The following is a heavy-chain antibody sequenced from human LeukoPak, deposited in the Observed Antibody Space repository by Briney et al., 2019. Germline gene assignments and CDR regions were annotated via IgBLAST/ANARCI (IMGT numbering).Heavy chain of an antibody. Sequence: SSETLSLTCTVSGGSISSYYWSWIRQPAGKGLEWIGRIYSTGSTNYNPSLKSRVTMSVDTSKNQFSLRLRSVTAADTAVYYCARQIASAGTAGFDFWGQGALVTASS. CDR3: ARQIASAGTAGFDF. V-gene: IGHV4-4*07. CDR1: GGSISSYY. CDR2: IYSTGST. D-gene: IGHD6-13*01. J-gene: IGHJ4*02.